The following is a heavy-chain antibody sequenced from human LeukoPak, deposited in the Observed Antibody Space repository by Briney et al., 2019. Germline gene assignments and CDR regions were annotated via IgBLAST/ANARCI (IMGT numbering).Heavy chain of an antibody. CDR2: INHSGST. Sequence: SETLSLTCAVYGGSFSGYYWSWIRQPPGKGLEWIGEINHSGSTNYNPSLTSRVTISVDTSKNQFSLKLSSVTAADTAVYYCARGFPFNWNDPNYNWFAPWGQGTLVTVSS. CDR1: GGSFSGYY. J-gene: IGHJ5*02. V-gene: IGHV4-34*01. D-gene: IGHD1-20*01. CDR3: ARGFPFNWNDPNYNWFAP.